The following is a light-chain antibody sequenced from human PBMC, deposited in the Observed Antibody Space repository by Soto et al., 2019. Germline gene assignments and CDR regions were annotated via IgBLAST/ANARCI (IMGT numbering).Light chain of an antibody. Sequence: EIVLTQSPATLSLSPGERATLSCRASRSVGNNLAWYQKKPGQAPGLLIYAASTRATGIPARFSGSGSGTDFTLTISSLEPEDFALYYCQQYNNWPPWTFGQGTKVEIK. CDR1: RSVGNN. CDR2: AAS. V-gene: IGKV3-11*01. J-gene: IGKJ1*01. CDR3: QQYNNWPPWT.